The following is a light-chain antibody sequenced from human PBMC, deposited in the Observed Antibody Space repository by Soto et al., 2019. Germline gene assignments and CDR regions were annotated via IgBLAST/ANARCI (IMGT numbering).Light chain of an antibody. CDR1: QSVSSN. J-gene: IGKJ1*01. CDR3: QQYGSSPGT. V-gene: IGKV3-20*01. Sequence: TQSPSNLSGSVGDRVTITCRASQSVSSNLAWYQQKPGQAPRLLIYGASSRATGIPDRFSGSGSGTDFTLTISRLEPEDFAVYYCQQYGSSPGTFGQGTKVDIK. CDR2: GAS.